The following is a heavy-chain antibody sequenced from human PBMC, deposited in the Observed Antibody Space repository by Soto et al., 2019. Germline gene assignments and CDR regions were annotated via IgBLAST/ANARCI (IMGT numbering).Heavy chain of an antibody. CDR2: VNHSGEA. CDR1: GGSFRNYY. V-gene: IGHV4-34*01. D-gene: IGHD3-10*01. Sequence: SETLSLTCGVYGGSFRNYYWIWVRQPPGKGLEWIGEVNHSGEATYNPSLQSRITISLDTSNNQFSLKMTSVTAADTAMYLCTRAERFPRSWFDPWGQGTQVTVSS. J-gene: IGHJ5*02. CDR3: TRAERFPRSWFDP.